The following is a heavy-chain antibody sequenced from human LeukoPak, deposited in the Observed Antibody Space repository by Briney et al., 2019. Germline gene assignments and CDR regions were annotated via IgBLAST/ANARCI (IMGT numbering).Heavy chain of an antibody. D-gene: IGHD3-10*01. V-gene: IGHV4-30-4*08. CDR3: AREIYSGWFGEVE. CDR2: IYYSGST. J-gene: IGHJ4*02. Sequence: SETLSLTCTVSGGSISSSNLYWGWIRQPPGKGLEWIGYIYYSGSTYYNPSLKSRVTISVDTSKNQFSLKLNSVTAADTAVYYCAREIYSGWFGEVEWGQGTLVTVSS. CDR1: GGSISSSNLY.